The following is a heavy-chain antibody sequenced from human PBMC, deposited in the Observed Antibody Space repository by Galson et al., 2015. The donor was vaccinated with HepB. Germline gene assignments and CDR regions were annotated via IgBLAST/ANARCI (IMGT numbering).Heavy chain of an antibody. D-gene: IGHD3-22*01. J-gene: IGHJ4*02. Sequence: SVKVSCKASGYTFTSYYMHWVRQAPGQGLEWMGIINPSGGSTSYAQKFQGRVTMTRDTSTSTVYMELSSLRSEDTAVYYCAREGLGVITTKAELNFDYWGQGTLVTVSS. CDR2: INPSGGST. V-gene: IGHV1-46*01. CDR3: AREGLGVITTKAELNFDY. CDR1: GYTFTSYY.